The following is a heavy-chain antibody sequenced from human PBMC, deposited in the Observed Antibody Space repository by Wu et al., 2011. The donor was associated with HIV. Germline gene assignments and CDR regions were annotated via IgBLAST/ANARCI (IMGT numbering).Heavy chain of an antibody. Sequence: EVKKPGASVKVSCKASGYTFTGYYIHWVRQAPGQGLEWMGWXNPDSGGTNYAQKFQGRVTMTRDTSITTAYMELSRLRSEDTAVYYCARAGGITGTSHWFDPWGQGTLVTVSS. J-gene: IGHJ5*02. D-gene: IGHD1-7*01. V-gene: IGHV1-2*02. CDR3: ARAGGITGTSHWFDP. CDR2: XNPDSGGT. CDR1: GYTFTGYY.